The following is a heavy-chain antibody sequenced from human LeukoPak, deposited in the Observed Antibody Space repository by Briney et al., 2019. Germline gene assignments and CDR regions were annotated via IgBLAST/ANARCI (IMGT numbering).Heavy chain of an antibody. V-gene: IGHV3-73*01. J-gene: IGHJ5*02. Sequence: GGSLRLSCAASGFSYSGSAIHWVRQSSGKGLEWVGHIDKKANFYATASAASVEGRFTISRDDSRNTAYLQMTSLKTEDTALYYCIRDSGIYNWLDPWGQGTLVIVSS. CDR1: GFSYSGSA. CDR2: IDKKANFYAT. CDR3: IRDSGIYNWLDP. D-gene: IGHD1-26*01.